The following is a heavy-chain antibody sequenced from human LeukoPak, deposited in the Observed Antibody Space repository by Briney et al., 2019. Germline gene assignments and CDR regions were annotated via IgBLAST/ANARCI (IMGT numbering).Heavy chain of an antibody. CDR3: ASGRHDFLH. V-gene: IGHV3-7*01. J-gene: IGHJ4*02. Sequence: GGSLRLSCAASGFVFSTYWMTWVRQAPGKGLEWVANINLDGTEEHYVDSSLKGRFTITRDNAKNSLYLQMTSLRVEDTAVYYCASGRHDFLHWGQGTLVTVSS. CDR1: GFVFSTYW. CDR2: INLDGTEE. D-gene: IGHD3/OR15-3a*01.